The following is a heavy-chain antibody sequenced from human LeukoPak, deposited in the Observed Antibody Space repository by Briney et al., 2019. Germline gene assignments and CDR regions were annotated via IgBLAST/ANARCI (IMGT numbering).Heavy chain of an antibody. Sequence: SETLSLTCTVSGDSISSSSYYWGWIRQPPGKGLEWIGSIYYSGSTYYNPSLKSRLTISVDTSKKQFSLKVRSVTAADTAVYYCARQVVASIHPYYFDYWGQGTLVTVSS. CDR2: IYYSGST. CDR1: GDSISSSSYY. D-gene: IGHD2-21*02. J-gene: IGHJ4*02. CDR3: ARQVVASIHPYYFDY. V-gene: IGHV4-39*01.